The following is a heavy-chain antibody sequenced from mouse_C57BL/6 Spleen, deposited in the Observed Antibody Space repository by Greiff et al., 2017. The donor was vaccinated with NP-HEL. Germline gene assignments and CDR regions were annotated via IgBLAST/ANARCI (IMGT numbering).Heavy chain of an antibody. CDR2: IYPGDGDT. CDR1: GYAFSSSW. Sequence: QVQLQQSGPELVKPGASVKISCKASGYAFSSSWMNWVKQRPGKGLEWIGRIYPGDGDTNYNGKFKGKATLTADTPSSPPYMQLSSLTSEDSAVYFCARGYYDYHFDYWGQGTTLTVSS. CDR3: ARGYYDYHFDY. J-gene: IGHJ2*01. D-gene: IGHD2-4*01. V-gene: IGHV1-82*01.